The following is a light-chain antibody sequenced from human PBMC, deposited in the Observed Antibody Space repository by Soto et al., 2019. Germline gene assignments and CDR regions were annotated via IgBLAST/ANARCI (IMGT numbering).Light chain of an antibody. J-gene: IGKJ5*01. V-gene: IGKV3-15*01. Sequence: EIVMTQSPATLSVSPGERATLFCRASQNINNNLAWYQQKPGQAPRLLIYGAYTRATGIPATFSGSGSGTEFTLTISSLQSEDFVVYYCQQYNSWPPITFGQGTRLEIK. CDR3: QQYNSWPPIT. CDR1: QNINNN. CDR2: GAY.